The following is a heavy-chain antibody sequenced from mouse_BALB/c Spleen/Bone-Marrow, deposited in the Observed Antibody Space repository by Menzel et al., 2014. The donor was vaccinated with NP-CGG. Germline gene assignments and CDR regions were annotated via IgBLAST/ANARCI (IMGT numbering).Heavy chain of an antibody. J-gene: IGHJ1*01. V-gene: IGHV1S81*02. CDR1: GYTFTNYF. D-gene: IGHD1-2*01. CDR3: TRSGYYGYGWYFDV. CDR2: INPSNDTP. Sequence: QVQLQPSGAELVKPGASVKLSCRVSGYTFTNYFVYWVKQRPGQGLEWIGEINPSNDTPNFNEKFKSKATLTVDKSSSTAYMQLSSLTSEDSAVYYCTRSGYYGYGWYFDVWGAGTTVTVSS.